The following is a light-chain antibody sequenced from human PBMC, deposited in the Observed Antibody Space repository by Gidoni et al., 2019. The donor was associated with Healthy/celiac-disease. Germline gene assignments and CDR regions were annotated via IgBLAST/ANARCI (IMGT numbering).Light chain of an antibody. CDR1: QSASSY. CDR3: QQLSNWPPELT. J-gene: IGKJ4*01. V-gene: IGKV3-11*01. Sequence: EIVVTQSTATLSLSPGERATLSCRASQSASSYLAWYQQKPNQAPRLLIYDASNRATGIPARFSGSGSGTGFTLTISSLEPEDFAVYYCQQLSNWPPELTFGGGTKVEIK. CDR2: DAS.